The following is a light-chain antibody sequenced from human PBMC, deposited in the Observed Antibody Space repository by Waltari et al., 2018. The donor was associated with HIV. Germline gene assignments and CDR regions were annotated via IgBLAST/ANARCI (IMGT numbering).Light chain of an antibody. Sequence: QSVLTQPPSVSGAPGQRVTIPCTWSRSHIGAVDAVHWYQQLPGTAPRLLIYANKHRPSGVPDRFSGSKSGTSASLAITGLEAEDEADYYCLSYDTSLSGSVFGGGTKLTVL. CDR1: RSHIGAVDA. J-gene: IGLJ2*01. V-gene: IGLV1-40*01. CDR2: ANK. CDR3: LSYDTSLSGSV.